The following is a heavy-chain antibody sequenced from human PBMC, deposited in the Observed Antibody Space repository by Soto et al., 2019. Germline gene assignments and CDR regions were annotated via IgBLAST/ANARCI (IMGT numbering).Heavy chain of an antibody. J-gene: IGHJ4*02. Sequence: SETLSLTCTVSGGSISSGDYYWSWIRQPPGKGLEWIGYIYYSGSTYYNPSLKSRVTISVDTSKNQFSLKLSSVTAADTAVYYCARHKNVRLTTVTTPFDYWGQGTLVTVSS. V-gene: IGHV4-30-4*01. CDR1: GGSISSGDYY. CDR3: ARHKNVRLTTVTTPFDY. CDR2: IYYSGST. D-gene: IGHD4-17*01.